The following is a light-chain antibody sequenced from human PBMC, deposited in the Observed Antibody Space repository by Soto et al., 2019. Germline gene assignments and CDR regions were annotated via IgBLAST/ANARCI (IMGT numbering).Light chain of an antibody. CDR3: QQGNSLPLT. CDR2: GAT. J-gene: IGKJ4*01. Sequence: DIQMTQSPSSVSASVGDSVTITCRASQSVRAWLAWYQQKEGKAPKLLIYGATSLLRGVPRRFSGSGSGTDSTLTISGLLPEDFATYYCQQGNSLPLTFGGGTKVEIK. CDR1: QSVRAW. V-gene: IGKV1D-12*01.